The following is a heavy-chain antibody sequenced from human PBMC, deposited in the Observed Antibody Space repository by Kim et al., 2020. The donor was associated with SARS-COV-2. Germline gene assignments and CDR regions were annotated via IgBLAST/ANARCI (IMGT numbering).Heavy chain of an antibody. V-gene: IGHV4-59*13. CDR1: GGSISSYY. D-gene: IGHD3-22*01. Sequence: SETLSLTCTVSGGSISSYYWSWIRQPPGKGLEWIGYIYYSGSTNYNPSLKSRVTISVDTSKNQFSLKLSSVTAADTAVYYCARGHYDSSGYYYHNDAFDIWGQGTMVTVSS. CDR2: IYYSGST. CDR3: ARGHYDSSGYYYHNDAFDI. J-gene: IGHJ3*02.